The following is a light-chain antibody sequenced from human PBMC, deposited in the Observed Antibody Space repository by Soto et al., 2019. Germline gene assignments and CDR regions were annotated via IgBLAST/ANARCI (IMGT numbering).Light chain of an antibody. V-gene: IGLV2-14*01. Sequence: QSALTQPASMSGSPGQSITISCTGTSSDVGAYNYVSWYQQHPGKAPKLMIYEVSNRPSGVSNRFSGSKFGNTASLTISGLQAEDEADYYCSSYTRSNTLVIFGGGTKLTVL. J-gene: IGLJ2*01. CDR3: SSYTRSNTLVI. CDR1: SSDVGAYNY. CDR2: EVS.